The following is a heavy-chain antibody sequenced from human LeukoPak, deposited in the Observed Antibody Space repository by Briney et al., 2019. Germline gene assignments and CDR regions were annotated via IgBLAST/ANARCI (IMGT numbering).Heavy chain of an antibody. V-gene: IGHV4-59*01. CDR2: IYYSGST. CDR1: GGSISSYY. CDR3: TRGAGWLIDY. J-gene: IGHJ4*02. D-gene: IGHD3-16*01. Sequence: KPSETLSLTCTVSGGSISSYYWSWIRQPPGKGLEWIGYIYYSGSTNYNPSLKSRVTISADTSKNQFSLKPNSLTTADTAVYYCTRGAGWLIDYWGQGILVTVSS.